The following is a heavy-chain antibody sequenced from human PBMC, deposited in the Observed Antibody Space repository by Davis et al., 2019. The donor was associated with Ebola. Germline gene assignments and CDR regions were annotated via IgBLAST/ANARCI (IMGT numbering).Heavy chain of an antibody. CDR1: GYTFHNYG. D-gene: IGHD5-24*01. V-gene: IGHV1-2*02. J-gene: IGHJ3*02. CDR3: ATQMGRIAPRPAFNI. CDR2: INPNSGGS. Sequence: ASVKVSCTASGYTFHNYGISWVRQAPGHGLAWMGWINPNSGGSASTQKFQGRLTMTSDTSISTAYLDLGSLQSGDTAVYYCATQMGRIAPRPAFNIWGQGTLVSVSS.